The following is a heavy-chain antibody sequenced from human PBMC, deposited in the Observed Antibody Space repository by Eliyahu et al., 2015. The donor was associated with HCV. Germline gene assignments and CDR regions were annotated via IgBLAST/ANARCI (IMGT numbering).Heavy chain of an antibody. CDR3: ARDPYGGNQGYYYGMDV. V-gene: IGHV4-4*02. CDR1: GGSIXSSNW. CDR2: IYHSGST. J-gene: IGHJ6*02. D-gene: IGHD4-23*01. Sequence: QVQLQESGPGLVKPSGTLSLTCAVSGGSIXSSNWWSWVRQPPGKGLEWIGEIYHSGSTNYNPSLKSRVTISVDKSKNQFSLKLSSVTAADTAVYYCARDPYGGNQGYYYGMDVWGQGTTVTVSS.